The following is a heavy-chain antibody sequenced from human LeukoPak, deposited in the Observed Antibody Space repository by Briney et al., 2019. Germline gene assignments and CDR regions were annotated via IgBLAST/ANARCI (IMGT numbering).Heavy chain of an antibody. CDR1: GGPFRGDS. J-gene: IGHJ3*02. D-gene: IGHD6-13*01. V-gene: IGHV4-34*01. Sequence: PSETLSLTCAVYGGPFRGDSWTWIRQPPGKGLEWIGEINHSASTNYNPSLKSRVIISLDTSKNQLSLNLTSVTAADTAVYYCATEGLAGTGTQWHVFDIWGQGTLVTVSS. CDR3: ATEGLAGTGTQWHVFDI. CDR2: INHSAST.